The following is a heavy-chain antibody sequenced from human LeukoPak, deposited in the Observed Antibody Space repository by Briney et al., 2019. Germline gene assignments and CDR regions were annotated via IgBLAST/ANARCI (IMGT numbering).Heavy chain of an antibody. D-gene: IGHD1-7*01. CDR3: ARSSRELGGYAPWELMPPFDY. J-gene: IGHJ4*02. Sequence: GGSLRLSCAASGFTFSSYRMNWVRPAPGKGREWVSYISSSSSTIYYADSVKGRFTISRDNAKNSLYLQMNSLRAEDTAVYYCARSSRELGGYAPWELMPPFDYWGQGTLVTVSS. CDR1: GFTFSSYR. V-gene: IGHV3-48*01. CDR2: ISSSSSTI.